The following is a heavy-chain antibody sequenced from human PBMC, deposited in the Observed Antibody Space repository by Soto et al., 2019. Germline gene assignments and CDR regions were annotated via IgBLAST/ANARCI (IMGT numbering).Heavy chain of an antibody. D-gene: IGHD5-12*01. Sequence: SDTLSLTFPIYGRPFSDYYWSWIRQSPGKGLEWIGEINHSGSTNYNPSLKSRVTISVDTSKNQFPLKLSSVTAADTAVYYGARHYSGYDSWGQGTLVTVS. CDR1: GRPFSDYY. J-gene: IGHJ4*02. CDR2: INHSGST. V-gene: IGHV4-34*01. CDR3: ARHYSGYDS.